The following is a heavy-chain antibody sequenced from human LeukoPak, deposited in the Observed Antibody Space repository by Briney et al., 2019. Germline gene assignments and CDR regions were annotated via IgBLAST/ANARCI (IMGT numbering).Heavy chain of an antibody. V-gene: IGHV1-2*02. D-gene: IGHD6-19*01. J-gene: IGHJ4*02. CDR1: GYTFTGNY. CDR2: INPNSGGT. Sequence: ASVNVSCKASGYTFTGNYMHWVRHAPGQGLEWMGWINPNSGGTNYAQKFQGRVTMTRDTSISTAYMELSRLGSDDTAVYYCARGGDSSGNFVYWGQGTLVTVSS. CDR3: ARGGDSSGNFVY.